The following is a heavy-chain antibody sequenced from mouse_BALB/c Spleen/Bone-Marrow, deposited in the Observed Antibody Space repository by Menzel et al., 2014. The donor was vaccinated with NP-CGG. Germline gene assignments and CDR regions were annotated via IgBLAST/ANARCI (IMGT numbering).Heavy chain of an antibody. V-gene: IGHV1-14*01. J-gene: IGHJ2*01. D-gene: IGHD2-14*01. CDR2: VNPYNDGT. CDR3: AKGDNYRYDFDY. CDR1: GYTFTSYV. Sequence: LVESGPELVKPGASVKMSCKASGYTFTSYVMHWVKQKPGQGLEWIGYVNPYNDGTKYNEKFKGKATLTSDKSSSTAYMELSSPTSEDSAVYYCAKGDNYRYDFDYWGQGTTLTVSS.